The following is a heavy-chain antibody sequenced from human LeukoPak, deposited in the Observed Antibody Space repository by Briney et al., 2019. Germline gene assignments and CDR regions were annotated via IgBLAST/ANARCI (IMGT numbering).Heavy chain of an antibody. CDR1: GFPFSNNV. CDR2: IRGSGDT. J-gene: IGHJ4*02. V-gene: IGHV3-23*01. D-gene: IGHD3-3*01. CDR3: AKTFPYGTTWYGFCDY. Sequence: GGSLRLSCAASGFPFSNNVMSWVRQAPGRGLDWLSAIRGSGDTYYADSVKGRFTISRDNSKNMLYLQMNSLRVEDTAVYYCAKTFPYGTTWYGFCDYWGQGALVTVSS.